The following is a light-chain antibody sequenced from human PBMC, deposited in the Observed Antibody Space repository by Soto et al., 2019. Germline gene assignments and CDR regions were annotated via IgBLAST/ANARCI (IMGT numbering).Light chain of an antibody. CDR3: QQRSNWPST. J-gene: IGKJ4*01. CDR2: AAS. Sequence: EIVLTQSPATLSLSPGERAALSCRASQSVSSYLAWYQQKPGQAPRLLIYAASKRATGIPARFIGSGSGTDFTLTISSLEPEDFAVHFCQQRSNWPSTFGGGTKVEI. CDR1: QSVSSY. V-gene: IGKV3-11*01.